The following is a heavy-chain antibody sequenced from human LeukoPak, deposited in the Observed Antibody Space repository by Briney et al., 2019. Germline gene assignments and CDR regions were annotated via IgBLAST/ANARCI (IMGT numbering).Heavy chain of an antibody. J-gene: IGHJ4*02. Sequence: PGGSLRLSCAASGFTFSDYYMSWIRQAPGKGLEWVSYIDVSGNTIYYADSVKGRFTISRDNAYNSLYLQMNSLTADDTAVYYCARVKGSYASDYWGQGTLVTVSS. CDR2: IDVSGNTI. D-gene: IGHD1-26*01. V-gene: IGHV3-11*01. CDR1: GFTFSDYY. CDR3: ARVKGSYASDY.